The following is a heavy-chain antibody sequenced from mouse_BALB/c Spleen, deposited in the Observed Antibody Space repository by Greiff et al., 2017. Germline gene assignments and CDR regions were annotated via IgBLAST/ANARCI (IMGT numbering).Heavy chain of an antibody. CDR1: GYTFTDYE. V-gene: IGHV1-15*01. CDR3: TRAPLYYFDY. CDR2: IDPETGGT. D-gene: IGHD6-1*01. J-gene: IGHJ2*01. Sequence: VQLQQSGAELVRPGASVTLSCKASGYTFTDYEMHWVKQTPVHGLEWIGAIDPETGGTAYNQKFKGKATLTADKSSSTAYMELRSLTSEDSAVYYCTRAPLYYFDYWGQGTTLTVSS.